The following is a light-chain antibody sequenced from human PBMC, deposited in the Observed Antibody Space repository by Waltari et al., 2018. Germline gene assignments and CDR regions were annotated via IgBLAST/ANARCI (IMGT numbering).Light chain of an antibody. Sequence: EIVFTQSPGTLSSSPGATATLSCRTSPGVGKYLAWYQQRPGQAPRLLLYHTSIRATGIPDRFSGSGYGTDFSLTISRLEPEDFAVYYCQKYDFLPATFGQGTTVEIK. CDR3: QKYDFLPAT. J-gene: IGKJ1*01. V-gene: IGKV3-20*01. CDR1: PGVGKY. CDR2: HTS.